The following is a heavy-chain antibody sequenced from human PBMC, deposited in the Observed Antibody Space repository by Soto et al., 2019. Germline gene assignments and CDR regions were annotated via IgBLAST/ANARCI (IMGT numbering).Heavy chain of an antibody. CDR2: IYYSGST. CDR3: ARHYDSGGDCPALDY. Sequence: QLQLQESGPGLVKPSETLSLTCTVSGGSISSSSYYWGWIRQPPGKGLEWIGSIYYSGSTYYNPSLKSRVTISVDTSKNQFSLKLSSVTAADTAVYYCARHYDSGGDCPALDYWGQGTLVTVSS. D-gene: IGHD2-21*02. CDR1: GGSISSSSYY. V-gene: IGHV4-39*01. J-gene: IGHJ4*02.